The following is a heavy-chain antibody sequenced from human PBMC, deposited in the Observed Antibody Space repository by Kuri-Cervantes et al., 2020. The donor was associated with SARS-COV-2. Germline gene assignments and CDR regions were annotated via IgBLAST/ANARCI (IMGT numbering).Heavy chain of an antibody. CDR1: GGTFSSYA. J-gene: IGHJ5*02. V-gene: IGHV1-69*10. Sequence: SVKVSCKASGGTFSSYAVSWVRQAPGQGLEWMGGIIPILGTADYAQKFQGRVTITADKSTSTAYMELSSLRSEDTAVYYCARDIVVVPAAMPGWFDPWGQGTLVTVSS. CDR2: IIPILGTA. D-gene: IGHD2-2*01. CDR3: ARDIVVVPAAMPGWFDP.